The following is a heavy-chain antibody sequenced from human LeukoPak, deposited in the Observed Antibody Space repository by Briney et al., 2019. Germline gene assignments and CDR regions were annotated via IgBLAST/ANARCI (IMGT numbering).Heavy chain of an antibody. Sequence: SETLSLTYTVSGGSISSSSYYWGWIRQPPGKGLEWIGSIYYSGSTYYNPSLKSRVTISVDTSKNQFSLKLSSVTAADTAVYYCARPDPDYYDSSGYAYWGQGTLVTVSS. V-gene: IGHV4-39*01. CDR1: GGSISSSSYY. D-gene: IGHD3-22*01. CDR2: IYYSGST. CDR3: ARPDPDYYDSSGYAY. J-gene: IGHJ4*02.